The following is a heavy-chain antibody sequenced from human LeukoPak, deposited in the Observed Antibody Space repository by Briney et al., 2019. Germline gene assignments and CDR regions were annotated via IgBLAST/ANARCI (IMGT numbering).Heavy chain of an antibody. CDR1: GFTFSSYA. CDR2: TSYDGSNK. D-gene: IGHD6-19*01. CDR3: ARDSPAVYSSGFRGHFDY. V-gene: IGHV3-30-3*01. J-gene: IGHJ4*02. Sequence: GGSLRLSCAASGFTFSSYAMHWARQAPGKGLEWVAVTSYDGSNKYYADSVKGRFTISRDNSKNTLYLQMSSLRAEDTAVYYCARDSPAVYSSGFRGHFDYWGQGTLVTVSS.